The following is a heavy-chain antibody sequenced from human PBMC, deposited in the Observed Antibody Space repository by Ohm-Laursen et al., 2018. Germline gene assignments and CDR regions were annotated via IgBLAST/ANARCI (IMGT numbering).Heavy chain of an antibody. CDR1: GFTFSSYD. Sequence: SLRLSCSASGFTFSSYDMHWVRQAPGKGLEWVAVIWYDGSNKYYADSVKGRFTISRDTSKNTLYLQMNSLRAEDTAVYYCARDSCSSTSCYYYYAMDVWGQGTTVTVSS. CDR2: IWYDGSNK. CDR3: ARDSCSSTSCYYYYAMDV. V-gene: IGHV3-33*08. D-gene: IGHD2-2*01. J-gene: IGHJ6*02.